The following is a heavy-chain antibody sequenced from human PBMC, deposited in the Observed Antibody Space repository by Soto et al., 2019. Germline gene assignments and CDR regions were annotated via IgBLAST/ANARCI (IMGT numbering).Heavy chain of an antibody. J-gene: IGHJ4*02. CDR1: GFSLSNRSMG. CDR2: IFSDDEK. V-gene: IGHV2-26*01. D-gene: IGHD2-15*01. Sequence: SGPTLVNPTETLTLTCSVSGFSLSNRSMGVSWIRQPPGKALEWLAHIFSDDEKAYSTSLKSRLTISKDTSKSQVVLTMTNMEPVETDKYYCARVFTGLDSWGQGTLVTVSS. CDR3: ARVFTGLDS.